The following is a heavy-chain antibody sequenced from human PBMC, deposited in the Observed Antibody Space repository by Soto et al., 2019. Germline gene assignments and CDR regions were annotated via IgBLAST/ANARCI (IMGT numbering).Heavy chain of an antibody. V-gene: IGHV4-59*01. CDR3: ARDRLANWFDP. CDR2: IYYSGST. CDR1: GGSISSYY. Sequence: SETLSLTCPVSGGSISSYYWSWIRQPPGKGLEWIGYIYYSGSTNYNPSLKSRVTMSVDTSKNQFSLKLSSVTAADTAVYYCARDRLANWFDPWGQGTLVTVSS. J-gene: IGHJ5*02. D-gene: IGHD3-9*01.